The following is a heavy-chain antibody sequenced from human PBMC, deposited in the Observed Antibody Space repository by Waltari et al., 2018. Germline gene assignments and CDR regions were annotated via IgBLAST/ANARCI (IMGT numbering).Heavy chain of an antibody. CDR2: INPNSGGT. CDR1: GYTFTGYY. V-gene: IGHV1-2*06. Sequence: QVQLVQSGAEVKKPGASVKVSCKASGYTFTGYYMHWVRQAPGQGLEWMGRINPNSGGTNYAQKFQGRVTMTTDTSTSTAYMELRSLRSDDTAVYYCARGITMVRFSPPGYWGQGTLVTVSS. CDR3: ARGITMVRFSPPGY. J-gene: IGHJ4*02. D-gene: IGHD3-10*01.